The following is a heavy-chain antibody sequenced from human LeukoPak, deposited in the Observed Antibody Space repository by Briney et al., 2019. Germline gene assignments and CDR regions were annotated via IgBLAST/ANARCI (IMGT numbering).Heavy chain of an antibody. J-gene: IGHJ4*02. CDR2: IYYSGST. CDR3: ARQKGEPVDY. Sequence: SETLSLTCTVSGGSISSSGSYWGWIRQPPGKGLEWIGNIYYSGSTYYNPSLKSRVTISVDTSKNQFSLKLSSVTAADTAVYYCARQKGEPVDYWGQGILVTVSS. CDR1: GGSISSSGSY. D-gene: IGHD1-14*01. V-gene: IGHV4-39*01.